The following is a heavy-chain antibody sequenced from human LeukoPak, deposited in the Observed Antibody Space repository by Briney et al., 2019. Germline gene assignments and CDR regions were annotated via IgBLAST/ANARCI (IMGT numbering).Heavy chain of an antibody. CDR1: GGSISSSSYY. Sequence: ASETLSLTCTVSGGSISSSSYYWGWIRQPPGKGLEWIGSIYYSGSTYYNPSLKSRVTISVDTSKNQFSLKLSSVTAADTAVYYCARVRVQKTQFRRVIPYYFDYWGQGTLVTVSS. CDR2: IYYSGST. V-gene: IGHV4-39*07. J-gene: IGHJ4*02. D-gene: IGHD2-21*01. CDR3: ARVRVQKTQFRRVIPYYFDY.